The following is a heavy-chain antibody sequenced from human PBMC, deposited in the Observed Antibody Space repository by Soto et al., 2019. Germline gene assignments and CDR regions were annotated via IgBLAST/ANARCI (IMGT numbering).Heavy chain of an antibody. CDR1: SYTFTSYG. D-gene: IGHD3-10*01. CDR3: ARKKISVVRGVTSGWFDP. Sequence: ASVKVSCKASSYTFTSYGISWVRQAPGQGLEWMGWISAYNGNTNYAQKLQGRVTMTTDTSTSTAYMELRSLRSDDTAVYYCARKKISVVRGVTSGWFDPWGQGTLVTVSS. CDR2: ISAYNGNT. V-gene: IGHV1-18*01. J-gene: IGHJ5*02.